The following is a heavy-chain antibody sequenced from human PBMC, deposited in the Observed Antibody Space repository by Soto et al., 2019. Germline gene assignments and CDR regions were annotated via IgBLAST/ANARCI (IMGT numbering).Heavy chain of an antibody. CDR2: IYWDDYK. V-gene: IGHV2-5*02. J-gene: IGHJ4*02. D-gene: IGHD3-9*01. CDR1: GFSLSTRGVG. CDR3: AHTNLWLEDY. Sequence: QITLKESGPTLVKPTQTLTLTCTFSGFSLSTRGVGVDWIRQSPGNALEWLALIYWDDYKSYSPSLQSRLTITKDTSKNQVIFTMTNMDPVHTATYYCAHTNLWLEDYWGQGSLVTVSS.